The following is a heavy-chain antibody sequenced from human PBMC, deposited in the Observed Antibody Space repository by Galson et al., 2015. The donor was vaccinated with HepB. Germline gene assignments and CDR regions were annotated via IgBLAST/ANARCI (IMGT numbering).Heavy chain of an antibody. CDR2: IHDSGST. D-gene: IGHD5-18*01. CDR3: ARLDTAGDH. CDR1: GGSIGKYY. V-gene: IGHV4-59*03. J-gene: IGHJ4*02. Sequence: ETLSLTCTVSGGSIGKYYWSWIRQPPGKGLDWIGYIHDSGSTSYARKFQGRVTVTRDTSTNTAYMEMSSLRSADTAMYYCARLDTAGDHWGQGTLVTVSS.